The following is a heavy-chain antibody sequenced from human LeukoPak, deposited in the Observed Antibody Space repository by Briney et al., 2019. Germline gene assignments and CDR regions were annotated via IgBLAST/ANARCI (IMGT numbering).Heavy chain of an antibody. CDR2: IYYSGST. Sequence: SETLSLTCTVSGVSISSSSYYWGWIRQPPGKGLEWIGSIYYSGSTYYNPSLKSRVTISVDTSKNQFSLKLSSVTAADTAVYYCASPHGGYVPFDYWGQETLVTVSS. V-gene: IGHV4-39*01. CDR1: GVSISSSSYY. CDR3: ASPHGGYVPFDY. D-gene: IGHD5-12*01. J-gene: IGHJ4*02.